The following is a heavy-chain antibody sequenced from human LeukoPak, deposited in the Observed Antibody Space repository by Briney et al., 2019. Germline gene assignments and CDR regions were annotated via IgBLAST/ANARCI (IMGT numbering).Heavy chain of an antibody. CDR1: GFTFSSYE. CDR2: ISISCSTI. CDR3: ASRSMVRGVRPYYYYMDV. D-gene: IGHD3-10*01. J-gene: IGHJ6*03. Sequence: PGGSLRLSCAASGFTFSSYEMNWVRQAPWKGLEGVSYISISCSTIYYADSVNGRFTISRDNTKNSLYMQMKSLRAEDTAVYNCASRSMVRGVRPYYYYMDVWGKGTTVTISS. V-gene: IGHV3-48*03.